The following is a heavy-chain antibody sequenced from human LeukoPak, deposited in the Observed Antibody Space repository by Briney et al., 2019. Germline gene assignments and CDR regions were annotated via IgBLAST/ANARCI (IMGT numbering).Heavy chain of an antibody. CDR2: IGTSSTTI. J-gene: IGHJ6*03. Sequence: GGSLRLSCAASGFTFSSYSMNWVRQAPGKGLEWVSNIGTSSTTIYYTDSVKGRFTISRDNAKNSLYLQMNSLRADDTAVYYCARFAAGGSYYYYMDVWGKGTTVTVSS. CDR1: GFTFSSYS. D-gene: IGHD6-25*01. V-gene: IGHV3-48*01. CDR3: ARFAAGGSYYYYMDV.